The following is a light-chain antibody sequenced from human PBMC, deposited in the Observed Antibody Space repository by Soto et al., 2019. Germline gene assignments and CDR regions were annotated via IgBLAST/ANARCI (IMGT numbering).Light chain of an antibody. J-gene: IGKJ1*01. Sequence: EIVMTQSPATLSVSPGQRAALSCSASQSVTTTVAWYHQKPGQAPRLLVYVASTRATGIPARFTGSGAGTDFTITITSLQSEDFGVYFYQQSKDWPTTFGQGTTVDIK. CDR3: QQSKDWPTT. V-gene: IGKV3-15*01. CDR1: QSVTTT. CDR2: VAS.